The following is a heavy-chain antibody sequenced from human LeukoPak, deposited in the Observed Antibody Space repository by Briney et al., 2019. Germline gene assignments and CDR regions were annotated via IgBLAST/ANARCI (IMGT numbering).Heavy chain of an antibody. D-gene: IGHD5-12*01. CDR1: GGSFSGYY. CDR2: INHSGST. J-gene: IGHJ4*02. CDR3: ARVYSGYKPFDY. Sequence: PSETLSLTCAVYGGSFSGYYWGWIRQPPGKGLEWIGEINHSGSTNYNPSLKSRVTISVDTSKNQFSLKLSSVTAADTAVYYCARVYSGYKPFDYWGQGTLVTVSS. V-gene: IGHV4-34*01.